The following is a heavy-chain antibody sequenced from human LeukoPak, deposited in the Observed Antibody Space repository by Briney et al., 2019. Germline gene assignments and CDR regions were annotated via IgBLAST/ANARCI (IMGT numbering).Heavy chain of an antibody. Sequence: PGRSLRLSCAASGFTFDDYAMHWVRQAPGKGLEWVSGISWNSGSIGYADSVKGRFTISRDNAKNSLYLQMNSLRAEDMALYYCAKDIRRDSSGIDYWGQGTLVTVSS. V-gene: IGHV3-9*03. CDR3: AKDIRRDSSGIDY. J-gene: IGHJ4*02. CDR2: ISWNSGSI. D-gene: IGHD3-22*01. CDR1: GFTFDDYA.